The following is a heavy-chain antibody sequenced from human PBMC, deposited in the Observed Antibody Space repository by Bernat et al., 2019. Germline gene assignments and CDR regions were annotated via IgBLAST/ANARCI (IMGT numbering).Heavy chain of an antibody. CDR1: GGSISSSSYY. D-gene: IGHD3-3*01. Sequence: LHLHESGPGLVKPSATLSLPCSVSGGSISSSSYYCGWIRQPPGKGLEWIWSIYYSGSTYYNPSLKSRVTISVDGSKNQSSLELSSGTAADAAVYYGERKKPMRVRLLGWLTHDFDVWGQGTMVTVSS. CDR2: IYYSGST. V-gene: IGHV4-39*01. CDR3: ERKKPMRVRLLGWLTHDFDV. J-gene: IGHJ3*01.